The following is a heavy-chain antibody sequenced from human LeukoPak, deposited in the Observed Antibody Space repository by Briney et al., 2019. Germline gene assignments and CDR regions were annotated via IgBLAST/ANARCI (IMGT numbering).Heavy chain of an antibody. CDR2: IYYSGST. CDR1: GGSTSVYY. D-gene: IGHD3-16*02. J-gene: IGHJ5*02. V-gene: IGHV4-59*01. Sequence: SETLSLTCTVSGGSTSVYYWSWIRQPPGKALEWIGDIYYSGSTNHNPSLKSRVTMSVDTSKNQFSLKLNSVTAADTAVYYCAGGRSSNWFDPWGQGTLVTVSS. CDR3: AGGRSSNWFDP.